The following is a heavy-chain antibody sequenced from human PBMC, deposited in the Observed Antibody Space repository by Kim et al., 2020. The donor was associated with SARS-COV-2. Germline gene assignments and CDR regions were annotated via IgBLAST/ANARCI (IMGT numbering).Heavy chain of an antibody. CDR2: ISYDGSNK. CDR3: ARDRRIAVAAGAFDI. J-gene: IGHJ3*02. CDR1: GFTFSSYA. V-gene: IGHV3-30*04. D-gene: IGHD6-19*01. Sequence: GSLRLSCAASGFTFSSYAMHWVRQAPGKGLEWVAVISYDGSNKYYADSVKGRFTISRDNSKNTLYLQMNSLRAEDTAVYYCARDRRIAVAAGAFDIWGQ.